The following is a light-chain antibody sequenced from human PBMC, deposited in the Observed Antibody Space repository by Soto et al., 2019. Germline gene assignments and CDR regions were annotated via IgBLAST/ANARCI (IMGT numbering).Light chain of an antibody. CDR3: AAWDDSLSGYV. J-gene: IGLJ1*01. CDR2: RNN. Sequence: VLTQPPSASGTPGQRVTISCSGSSSNIGGYYVSWYQQLPGTAPKVLIYRNNQRPSGVPDRFSGSKSGTSASLAISGLRSDDEADYYCAAWDDSLSGYVFGTGTKVTVL. V-gene: IGLV1-47*01. CDR1: SSNIGGYY.